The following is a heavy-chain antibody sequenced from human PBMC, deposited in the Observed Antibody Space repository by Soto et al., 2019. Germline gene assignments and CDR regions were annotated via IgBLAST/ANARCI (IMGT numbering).Heavy chain of an antibody. CDR2: IYYSGST. Sequence: SETLSLTCTVSCGSISSYYWSWIRQPPGKGLEWIGYIYYSGSTNYNPSLKSRVTISVDTSKIQFSLKLSSVTAADTAVYYCARYATSGGSYNGWFAPSGQGTLVPVSS. CDR3: ARYATSGGSYNGWFAP. D-gene: IGHD2-15*01. CDR1: CGSISSYY. J-gene: IGHJ5*02. V-gene: IGHV4-59*01.